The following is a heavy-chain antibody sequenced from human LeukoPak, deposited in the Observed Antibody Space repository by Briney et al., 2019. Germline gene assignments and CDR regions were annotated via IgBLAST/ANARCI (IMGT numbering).Heavy chain of an antibody. V-gene: IGHV3-48*02. CDR2: ISSSSSTI. J-gene: IGHJ4*02. Sequence: GGSLRLSCAASGFTFSSYSMNWVRQAPGKGLEWVSYISSSSSTIYYADSVKGRFTISRDNAKNSLYVQMNSLRDEDTAVYYCARGPVGTLDYWGQGTLVTVSS. D-gene: IGHD7-27*01. CDR3: ARGPVGTLDY. CDR1: GFTFSSYS.